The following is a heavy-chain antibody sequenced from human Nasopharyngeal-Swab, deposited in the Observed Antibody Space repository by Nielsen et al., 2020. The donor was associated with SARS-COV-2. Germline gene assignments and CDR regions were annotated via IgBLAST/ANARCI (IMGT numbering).Heavy chain of an antibody. V-gene: IGHV4-34*01. Sequence: WIRQPPGKGLEWIGEINHSGSTNYNPSLKSRATISVDTSNNQFSLKLSSVTAADTAVYYCARARRNFVVVSAFDYWGQGALVTVSS. CDR2: INHSGST. D-gene: IGHD2-21*02. J-gene: IGHJ4*02. CDR3: ARARRNFVVVSAFDY.